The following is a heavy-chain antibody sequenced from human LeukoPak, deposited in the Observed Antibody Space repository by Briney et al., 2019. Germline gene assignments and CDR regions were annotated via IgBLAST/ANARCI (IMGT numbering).Heavy chain of an antibody. J-gene: IGHJ4*02. CDR3: ASWGAGGNS. D-gene: IGHD3-16*01. CDR1: GFTLSTYW. CDR2: INTDGSGK. Sequence: GGSLRLSCEASGFTLSTYWMNWVRQVPGKGLDWVANINTDGSGKRYVDSVRGRFTIARDNADNSLSLQMNSLRAEDTAVYYCASWGAGGNSWGQGTLVTVSS. V-gene: IGHV3-7*01.